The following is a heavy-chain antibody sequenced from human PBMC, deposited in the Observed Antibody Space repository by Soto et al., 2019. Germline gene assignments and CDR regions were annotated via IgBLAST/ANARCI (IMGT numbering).Heavy chain of an antibody. CDR3: AIDSLLSSRRMDV. D-gene: IGHD1-26*01. J-gene: IGHJ6*02. V-gene: IGHV4-30-4*01. CDR1: GGSISSGDYY. CDR2: IYYSGST. Sequence: SETLSLTCTVSGGSISSGDYYWSWIRQPPGKGLEWVGYIYYSGSTYYNTSLKSRVTISVDTSKNQFSLKLSSVTAADTAVYYCAIDSLLSSRRMDVWGQGTTVTVS.